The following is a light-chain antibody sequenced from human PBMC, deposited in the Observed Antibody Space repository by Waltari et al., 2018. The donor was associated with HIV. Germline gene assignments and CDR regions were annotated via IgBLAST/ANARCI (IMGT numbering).Light chain of an antibody. J-gene: IGLJ1*01. CDR1: SSDVGSYNY. V-gene: IGLV2-11*01. CDR2: GVN. CDR3: CSYAGSYTYV. Sequence: QSALTQPRPVSGSPGQSVTLSCTGTSSDVGSYNYVSWSQQHPGKAPKLMSYGVNKLPSGVPDRFSGSNSGNTASLTISGLQAEDEADYYCCSYAGSYTYVFGTGTKVTVL.